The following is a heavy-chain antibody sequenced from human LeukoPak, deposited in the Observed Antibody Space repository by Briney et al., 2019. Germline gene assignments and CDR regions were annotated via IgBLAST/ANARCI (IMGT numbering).Heavy chain of an antibody. Sequence: PSETLSLTCTVSGGSIINYYWTWIRQPPGRGLEWIGQIHYSGTTNYNPSLKSRVTISGDTSKNQFSLRLSSVTAADTAVYYCARASYSYDINGWVPFDYWGQGTLVTVSS. CDR3: ARASYSYDINGWVPFDY. CDR2: IHYSGTT. J-gene: IGHJ4*02. D-gene: IGHD3-22*01. CDR1: GGSIINYY. V-gene: IGHV4-59*08.